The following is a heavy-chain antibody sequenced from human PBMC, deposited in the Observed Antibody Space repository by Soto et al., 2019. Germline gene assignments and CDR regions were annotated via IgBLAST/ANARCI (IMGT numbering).Heavy chain of an antibody. CDR2: IYYFGST. CDR3: VRHDYGGSNQQYFLH. D-gene: IGHD4-17*01. V-gene: IGHV4-59*01. Sequence: SETLCLTCSVSGGSISSYYGSLIRQSPGKGLEWIGYIYYFGSTKYDPSLKRRVTISMDTSKNQFSLKLNSVTAADTAVYYCVRHDYGGSNQQYFLHWSQGTLVTV. CDR1: GGSISSYY. J-gene: IGHJ1*01.